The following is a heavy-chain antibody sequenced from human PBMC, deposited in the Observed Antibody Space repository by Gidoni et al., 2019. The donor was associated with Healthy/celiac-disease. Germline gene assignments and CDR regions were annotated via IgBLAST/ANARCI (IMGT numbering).Heavy chain of an antibody. Sequence: QVQLVESGGGLVTPGGSLRLSCTASGFPFSDYYMSWIHQSPGKGLEWVSYISSSGSTIYYADSVKGRFTISRDNTKNSLYLQMNSLRAEDTAVYYCARPIPGIAAAGNWFDPWGQGTLVTVSS. J-gene: IGHJ5*02. CDR2: ISSSGSTI. CDR1: GFPFSDYY. D-gene: IGHD6-13*01. V-gene: IGHV3-11*01. CDR3: ARPIPGIAAAGNWFDP.